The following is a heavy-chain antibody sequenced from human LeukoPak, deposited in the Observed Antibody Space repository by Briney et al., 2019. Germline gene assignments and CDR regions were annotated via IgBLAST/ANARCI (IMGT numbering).Heavy chain of an antibody. Sequence: PGGSLRLSCAASGFTFSDYYMSWIRQAPGKGLEWVSYISSSGSTIYYADSVKGRFTISRDNAKNSLYLQMNSPRAEDTAVYYCARRIAAAPGLESYGMDVWGKGTTVTVSS. CDR2: ISSSGSTI. CDR3: ARRIAAAPGLESYGMDV. CDR1: GFTFSDYY. V-gene: IGHV3-11*01. J-gene: IGHJ6*04. D-gene: IGHD6-13*01.